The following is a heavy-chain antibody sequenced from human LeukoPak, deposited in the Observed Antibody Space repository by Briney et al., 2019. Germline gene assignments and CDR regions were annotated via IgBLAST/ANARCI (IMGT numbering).Heavy chain of an antibody. CDR3: ARHKSSYCSGGSCTFFDY. Sequence: SETLSLTCTVSGVSISSVGYYWSWIRQYPGKGLEWIGSIYFSGSTYYNPSLKSRVTISVDTSKNQFSLKLSSVTAADTAVFYCARHKSSYCSGGSCTFFDYWGQGILVTVSS. J-gene: IGHJ4*02. CDR1: GVSISSVGYY. CDR2: IYFSGST. V-gene: IGHV4-39*01. D-gene: IGHD2-15*01.